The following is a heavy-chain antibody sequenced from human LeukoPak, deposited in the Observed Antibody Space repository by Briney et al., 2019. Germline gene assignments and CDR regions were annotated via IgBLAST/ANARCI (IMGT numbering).Heavy chain of an antibody. CDR3: ARVGWGYSYGYDYYYGMDV. V-gene: IGHV4-59*01. CDR1: GGSISSYY. CDR2: IYYSGST. Sequence: RSENLSLTCTVSGGSISSYYWSWIRQPPGKGLEWIGYIYYSGSTNYNPSLKSRVTISVDTSKNQFSLKLSSVTAADTAVYYCARVGWGYSYGYDYYYGMDVWGQGTTVTVSS. J-gene: IGHJ6*02. D-gene: IGHD5-18*01.